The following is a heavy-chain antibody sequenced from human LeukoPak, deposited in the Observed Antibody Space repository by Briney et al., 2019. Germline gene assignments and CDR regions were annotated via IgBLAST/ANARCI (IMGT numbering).Heavy chain of an antibody. CDR3: ARVDLNMIRGAQD. V-gene: IGHV4-31*03. D-gene: IGHD3-10*01. CDR2: ISYSGNT. J-gene: IGHJ4*02. Sequence: ASQTLSLTCIVSGGSISSGGYYWSWIRQHPGKGLEWIGYISYSGNTYYNPSLKTRLSISVDTSKNQFCLNVSSVTAADTAMYYCARVDLNMIRGAQDWGQGTLVSVSS. CDR1: GGSISSGGYY.